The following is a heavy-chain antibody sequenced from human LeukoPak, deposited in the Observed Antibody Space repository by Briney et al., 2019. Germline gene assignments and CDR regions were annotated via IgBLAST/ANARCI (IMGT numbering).Heavy chain of an antibody. CDR2: IKQDGTEK. CDR1: GFTFSDYY. V-gene: IGHV3-7*04. D-gene: IGHD1-26*01. CDR3: ARGVGATHFDY. J-gene: IGHJ4*02. Sequence: GGSLRLSCAASGFTFSDYYMSWIRQAPGKGLEWVAIIKQDGTEKYYVDSVKGRFTISRDNAKNSLYLQMSSLRAEDTAVYYCARGVGATHFDYWGQGTLVTVSS.